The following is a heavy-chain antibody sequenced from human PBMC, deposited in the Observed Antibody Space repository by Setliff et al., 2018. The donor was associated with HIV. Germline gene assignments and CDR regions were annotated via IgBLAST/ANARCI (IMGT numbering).Heavy chain of an antibody. CDR2: FYSSSR. CDR3: AREASLIRTFDL. CDR1: GFNVNGHY. V-gene: IGHV3-66*03. Sequence: PGGSLRLSCAASGFNVNGHYMAWIRQAPGREMECVAIFYSSSRYYADSVEGRFTISRDTSRNTLDLQMNSLRPDDTAVYYCAREASLIRTFDLWGHGTRVTVSS. J-gene: IGHJ4*01. D-gene: IGHD2-21*01.